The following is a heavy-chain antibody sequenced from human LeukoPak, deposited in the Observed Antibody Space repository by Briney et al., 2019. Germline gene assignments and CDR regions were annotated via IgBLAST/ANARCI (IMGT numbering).Heavy chain of an antibody. CDR1: GFTFGSYS. J-gene: IGHJ4*02. CDR2: ISSSSSYI. V-gene: IGHV3-21*01. D-gene: IGHD4-11*01. Sequence: GGSLRLSCAASGFTFGSYSMNWVRQAPGKGLEWVSSISSSSSYIYYADSVKGRFTISRDNAKNSLYLQMNSLRAEDTAVYYCARDGASYSNYEGNFDYWGQGTLVTVSS. CDR3: ARDGASYSNYEGNFDY.